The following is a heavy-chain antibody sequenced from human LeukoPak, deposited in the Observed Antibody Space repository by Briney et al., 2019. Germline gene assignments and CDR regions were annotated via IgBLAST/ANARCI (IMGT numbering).Heavy chain of an antibody. J-gene: IGHJ5*02. CDR1: GGSISSSNW. CDR2: IYHSGST. D-gene: IGHD1-26*01. CDR3: ATSFSGSYYNWFDP. Sequence: PSETLSLTCAVSGGSISSSNWWSWVRQPPGKGLEWIGEIYHSGSTNYNPSLKSRVTISVDKSKNQFSLKLSSVTAADTAVYYCATSFSGSYYNWFDPWGQGTLVTVSS. V-gene: IGHV4-4*02.